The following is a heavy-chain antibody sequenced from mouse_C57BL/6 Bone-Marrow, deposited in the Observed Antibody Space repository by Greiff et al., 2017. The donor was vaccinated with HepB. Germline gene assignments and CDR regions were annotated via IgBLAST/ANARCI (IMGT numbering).Heavy chain of an antibody. CDR2: INPSNGGT. Sequence: LQESGAELARPGASVKLSCKASGYTFTSYWMHWVKQRPGQGLEWIGNINPSNGGTNYNEKFKSKATLTVDKSSSTAYMQLSSLTSEDSAVYYCARQGAWFAYWGQGTLVTVSA. CDR3: ARQGAWFAY. CDR1: GYTFTSYW. V-gene: IGHV1-53*01. J-gene: IGHJ3*01.